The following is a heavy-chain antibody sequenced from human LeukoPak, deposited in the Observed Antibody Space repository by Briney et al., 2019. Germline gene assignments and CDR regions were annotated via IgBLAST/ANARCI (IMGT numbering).Heavy chain of an antibody. J-gene: IGHJ6*02. CDR2: IYSGGST. D-gene: IGHD3-22*01. CDR1: GFTVSSNY. Sequence: GGSLRLSCAASGFTVSSNYMSWVRQAPGKGLEWVSVIYSGGSTYYADSVKGRFTISRDNFKNTLFLELSSLRAEDTAVYYCTKAGDYYDSSAYYNYYYGMDVWGQGTTVTVSS. CDR3: TKAGDYYDSSAYYNYYYGMDV. V-gene: IGHV3-53*01.